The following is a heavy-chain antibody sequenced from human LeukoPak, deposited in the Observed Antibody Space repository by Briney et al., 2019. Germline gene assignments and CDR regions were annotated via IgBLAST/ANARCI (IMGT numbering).Heavy chain of an antibody. J-gene: IGHJ4*02. D-gene: IGHD1-26*01. CDR3: AKGASGSYLNYYFDY. CDR1: GFTFSSYG. Sequence: GRSLRLSCAASGFTFSSYGMHWVRQAPGKGLEWVAVISYDGSNKYYADSVKGRFTISRDNSKNTLYLQMNSLRAEDTAVYCCAKGASGSYLNYYFDYWGQGTPVTVSS. CDR2: ISYDGSNK. V-gene: IGHV3-30*18.